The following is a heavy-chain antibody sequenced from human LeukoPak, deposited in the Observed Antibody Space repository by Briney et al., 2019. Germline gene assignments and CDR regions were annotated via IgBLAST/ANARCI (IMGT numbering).Heavy chain of an antibody. D-gene: IGHD3-22*01. J-gene: IGHJ4*02. CDR1: GFTFSSYG. CDR2: IRNDGSNK. V-gene: IGHV3-30*02. CDR3: AVLDGSGSFDY. Sequence: GGSLRLSCAASGFTFSSYGMHWVRQAPGKGLDWVAFIRNDGSNKYYADSVKGRFTISRDNSKNTLYVQMNSLRAEDTAVYYCAVLDGSGSFDYWGQGTLVTVSS.